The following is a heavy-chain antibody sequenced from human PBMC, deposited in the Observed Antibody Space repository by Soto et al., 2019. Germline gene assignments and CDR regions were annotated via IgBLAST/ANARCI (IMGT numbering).Heavy chain of an antibody. CDR1: GGSFSGYY. V-gene: IGHV4-34*01. Sequence: SETLSLTCAVYGGSFSGYYWSWIRQPPGKGLEWIGEINHSGSTNYNPSLKSRVTISVDTSKNQFSLKLSSVTAADTAVYYCARGPRGGSRPYYYYYYMDVWGKGTTVTVSS. J-gene: IGHJ6*03. D-gene: IGHD2-15*01. CDR3: ARGPRGGSRPYYYYYYMDV. CDR2: INHSGST.